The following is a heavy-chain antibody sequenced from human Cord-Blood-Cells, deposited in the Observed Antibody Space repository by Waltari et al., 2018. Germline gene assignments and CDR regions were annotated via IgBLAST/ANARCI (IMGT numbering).Heavy chain of an antibody. V-gene: IGHV1-3*01. D-gene: IGHD6-6*01. Sequence: QVQLVQSGAEVKKPGASVKVSCKASGYTFTSYAMHWVRQAPGQRLEWMGWINAGNGNTKYSQKFQGRVTITRDTSASTAFMELSSLRSEDTAVYYCARTIAARPSFDYWGQGTLVTVSS. CDR1: GYTFTSYA. CDR2: INAGNGNT. CDR3: ARTIAARPSFDY. J-gene: IGHJ4*02.